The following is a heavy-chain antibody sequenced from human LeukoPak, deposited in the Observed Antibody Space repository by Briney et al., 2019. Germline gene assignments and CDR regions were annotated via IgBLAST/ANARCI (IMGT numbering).Heavy chain of an antibody. V-gene: IGHV4-38-2*02. Sequence: SETLSLTCTVSGYSISTGYYWDWIRQPPGKGLEWIGTFYHGGSTYYNPSLKSRVTISVDTSKNQFSLKLSSVTAADTAVYYCARGIAANQGWFDPWGQGTLVTVSS. CDR1: GYSISTGYY. CDR3: ARGIAANQGWFDP. D-gene: IGHD6-13*01. CDR2: FYHGGST. J-gene: IGHJ5*02.